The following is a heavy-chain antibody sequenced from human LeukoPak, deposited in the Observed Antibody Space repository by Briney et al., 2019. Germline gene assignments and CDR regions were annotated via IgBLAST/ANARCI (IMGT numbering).Heavy chain of an antibody. CDR1: GGSISSYY. CDR3: ARVDGTVTTSASFYYYGMDV. V-gene: IGHV4-59*01. D-gene: IGHD4-17*01. Sequence: SETLSLTCTVSGGSISSYYWSWIRQPPGKGLEWIGYIYYSGSTNYNPSLKSRVTISVDTSKNQFSLKLSSVTAADTAVYYCARVDGTVTTSASFYYYGMDVWGQGTTVTVSS. CDR2: IYYSGST. J-gene: IGHJ6*02.